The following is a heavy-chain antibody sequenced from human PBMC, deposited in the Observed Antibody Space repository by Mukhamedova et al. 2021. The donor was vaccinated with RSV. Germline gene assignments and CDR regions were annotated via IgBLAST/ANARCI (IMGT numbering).Heavy chain of an antibody. V-gene: IGHV3-30-3*02. CDR2: GINA. D-gene: IGHD2-2*01. Sequence: GINAEYMGSVKGRFTISRDNSKNTLYLQMNSLRAEDTAVYYCAKREPAAVNYYYYYMDVWGKGTTVTVSS. J-gene: IGHJ6*03. CDR3: AKREPAAVNYYYYYMDV.